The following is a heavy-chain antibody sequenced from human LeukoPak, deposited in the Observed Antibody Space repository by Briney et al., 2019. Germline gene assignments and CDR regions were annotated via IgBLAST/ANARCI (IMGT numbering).Heavy chain of an antibody. CDR3: ARLSVVVRKRKGFRFDY. V-gene: IGHV4-59*02. D-gene: IGHD3-22*01. Sequence: PSETLSLTCTVSGGSVSGSYWSWIRLPPGKGLEWIGYVYHTGNTNYNPSLKSRVTISVDTSKNQFSLKLSSVTAADTAVYYYARLSVVVRKRKGFRFDYWGQGTLVTVSS. CDR1: GGSVSGSY. J-gene: IGHJ4*02. CDR2: VYHTGNT.